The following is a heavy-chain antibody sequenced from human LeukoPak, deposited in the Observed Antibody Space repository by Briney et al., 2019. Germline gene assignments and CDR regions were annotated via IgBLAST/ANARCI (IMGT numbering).Heavy chain of an antibody. CDR3: ARAGYSYGYELAY. Sequence: SETLSLTCTVTGGSISNYYWSWIRQPPGKGLEWIGHIRYSGSTYYNPSLKSRVTISVDTSKNQFSLKLSSVTAADTAVYYCARAGYSYGYELAYWGQGTLVTVSS. D-gene: IGHD5-18*01. V-gene: IGHV4-59*12. J-gene: IGHJ4*02. CDR2: IRYSGST. CDR1: GGSISNYY.